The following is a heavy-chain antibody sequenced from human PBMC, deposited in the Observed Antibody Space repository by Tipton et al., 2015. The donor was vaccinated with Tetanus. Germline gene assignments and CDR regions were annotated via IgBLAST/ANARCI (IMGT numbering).Heavy chain of an antibody. Sequence: SLRLSCAASGFTFSTHGMHWVRQAPGKGLEWVALVWYDGTRKYYTESVEGRFTISRDNSKNTLYLQMDSLRVEDTATYFCARERFVEWLGPRDCRGQGTLVTVSS. J-gene: IGHJ4*02. CDR2: VWYDGTRK. V-gene: IGHV3-33*01. D-gene: IGHD3-3*01. CDR1: GFTFSTHG. CDR3: ARERFVEWLGPRDC.